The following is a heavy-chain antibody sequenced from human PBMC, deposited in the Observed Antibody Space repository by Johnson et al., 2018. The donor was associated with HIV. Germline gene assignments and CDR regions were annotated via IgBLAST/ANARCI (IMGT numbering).Heavy chain of an antibody. Sequence: QVQLVESGGGLVKPGGSLRLSCAASGFTLRNCAINWGRRAPGKGLDCVSYISSGGGTINCADSVKGRFTISRDNAKKSLYLQMNSLRAEDTAVYYCAREKIRAFDIWGQGTMVTVSS. CDR1: GFTLRNCA. CDR3: AREKIRAFDI. CDR2: ISSGGGTI. V-gene: IGHV3-11*04. J-gene: IGHJ3*02.